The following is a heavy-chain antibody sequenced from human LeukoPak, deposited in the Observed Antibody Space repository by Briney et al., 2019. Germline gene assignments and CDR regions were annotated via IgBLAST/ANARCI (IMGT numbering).Heavy chain of an antibody. CDR1: GVTFSSYA. D-gene: IGHD1-26*01. CDR3: PRSLPRPNSGSYWGEYDY. V-gene: IGHV3-64*01. Sequence: GSLRLSCAASGVTFSSYAMHWVRQAPGKGLECVSAISSNGGSTYYANSVKGRFTISRDNSKNPLYLQMGSLRAEDMAVYYCPRSLPRPNSGSYWGEYDYWGQGTLVTVSS. J-gene: IGHJ4*02. CDR2: ISSNGGST.